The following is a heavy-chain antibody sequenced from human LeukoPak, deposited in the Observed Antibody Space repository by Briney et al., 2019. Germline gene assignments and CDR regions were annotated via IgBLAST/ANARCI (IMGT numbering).Heavy chain of an antibody. D-gene: IGHD6-19*01. Sequence: PGGSQRLSCAASGFTFSSYAMSWVRQAPGKGLEWVSSISGSDGTTYYADSVKGRFTISRDNAKNSLYLQMNSLRAEDTAVYYCARDSVAVAQMDYWGQGTLVTVSS. CDR1: GFTFSSYA. V-gene: IGHV3-23*01. J-gene: IGHJ4*02. CDR2: ISGSDGTT. CDR3: ARDSVAVAQMDY.